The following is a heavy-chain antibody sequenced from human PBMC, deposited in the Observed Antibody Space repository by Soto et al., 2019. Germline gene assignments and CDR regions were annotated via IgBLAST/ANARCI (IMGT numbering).Heavy chain of an antibody. Sequence: GGTLRLSCVASGFTFSSYAMSWVRQVPGKGLEWVSTISDAASSAYYVDSVKGRFTISRDNSKKTLYLQMNSLRAEYSAVYYCARPYGGKIGDAPDLWGPGTMVTVSS. CDR1: GFTFSSYA. J-gene: IGHJ3*01. CDR3: ARPYGGKIGDAPDL. CDR2: ISDAASSA. D-gene: IGHD4-17*01. V-gene: IGHV3-23*01.